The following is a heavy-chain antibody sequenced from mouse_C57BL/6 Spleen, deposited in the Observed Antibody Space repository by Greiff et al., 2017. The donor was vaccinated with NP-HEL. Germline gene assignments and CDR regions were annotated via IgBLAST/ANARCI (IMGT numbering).Heavy chain of an antibody. CDR3: ARDWDEDYAMDY. D-gene: IGHD4-1*01. Sequence: DVHLVESGGGLVKPGGSLKLSCAASGFTFSSYAMSWVRQTPEKRLEWVATISDGGSYTYYPDNVKGRFTISRDNAKNNLYLQMSHLKSEDTAMYYCARDWDEDYAMDYWGQGTSVTVSS. J-gene: IGHJ4*01. CDR2: ISDGGSYT. V-gene: IGHV5-4*01. CDR1: GFTFSSYA.